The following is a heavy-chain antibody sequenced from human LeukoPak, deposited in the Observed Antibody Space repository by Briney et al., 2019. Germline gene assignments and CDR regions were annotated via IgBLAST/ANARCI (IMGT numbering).Heavy chain of an antibody. J-gene: IGHJ6*03. CDR2: VYYSGST. CDR3: ATRPGSYYYMDV. Sequence: SETLSLTCTVSGGSITSSAFYWAWIRQPPGKGLEWMGSVYYSGSTHYNPSLKSRVTISVDTSKNQFSLKLSSVTAADTAVYYCATRPGSYYYMDVWGKGTTVAISS. V-gene: IGHV4-39*01. CDR1: GGSITSSAFY. D-gene: IGHD1-26*01.